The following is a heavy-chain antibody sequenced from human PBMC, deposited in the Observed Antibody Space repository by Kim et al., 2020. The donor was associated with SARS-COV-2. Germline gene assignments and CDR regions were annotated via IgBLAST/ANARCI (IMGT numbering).Heavy chain of an antibody. Sequence: GGSLRLSCAASGFTFSSYGMHWVRQAPGKGLEWVAVIWYDGSNKYYADSVKGRFTISRDNSKNTLYLQMNSLRAEDTAVYYCARAGDTRPFDYWGQGTLVTVSS. D-gene: IGHD3-10*01. V-gene: IGHV3-33*08. CDR2: IWYDGSNK. CDR3: ARAGDTRPFDY. CDR1: GFTFSSYG. J-gene: IGHJ4*02.